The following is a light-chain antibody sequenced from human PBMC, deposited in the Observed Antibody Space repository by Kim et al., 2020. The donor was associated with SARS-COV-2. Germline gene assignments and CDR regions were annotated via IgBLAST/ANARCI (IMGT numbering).Light chain of an antibody. CDR1: QGISNH. Sequence: GSIGGTVNIPCRASQGISNHLAWLQQKPRQAPKPLIYAITSLQSDGPSKFSGRGSGTDFTLTSSSLQPEDFATYYCQQYHDYPLTFGGGTK. J-gene: IGKJ4*01. CDR3: QQYHDYPLT. CDR2: AIT. V-gene: IGKV1-16*02.